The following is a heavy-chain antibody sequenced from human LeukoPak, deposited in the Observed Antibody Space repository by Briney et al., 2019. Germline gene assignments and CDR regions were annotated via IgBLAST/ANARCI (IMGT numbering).Heavy chain of an antibody. CDR2: ISAYSGHT. Sequence: ASVKVSRKASGYTFTNYGISWVRQAPGQGPEWMGWISAYSGHTNYAQKLQGRVTMTTDTSTSTAYMELRSLRSDDTAVYYCARDNHSGSWSWFDPWGQGTLVSVSA. CDR3: ARDNHSGSWSWFDP. CDR1: GYTFTNYG. V-gene: IGHV1-18*01. D-gene: IGHD6-13*01. J-gene: IGHJ5*02.